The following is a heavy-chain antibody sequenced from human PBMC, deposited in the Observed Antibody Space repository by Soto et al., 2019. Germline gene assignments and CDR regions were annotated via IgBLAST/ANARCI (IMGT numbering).Heavy chain of an antibody. J-gene: IGHJ6*02. CDR3: AIVTPYSYYEFWSGYHDGMDV. V-gene: IGHV3-23*01. Sequence: PGGSLILSCAASGFTFSSYDMSWVRQAPGKGLERVSAISGSGGSTYYADSVKGRFTISRDNSKNTLYLQMNSLRAEDTAVYYCAIVTPYSYYEFWSGYHDGMDVWGQGTTFTAP. CDR2: ISGSGGST. D-gene: IGHD3-3*01. CDR1: GFTFSSYD.